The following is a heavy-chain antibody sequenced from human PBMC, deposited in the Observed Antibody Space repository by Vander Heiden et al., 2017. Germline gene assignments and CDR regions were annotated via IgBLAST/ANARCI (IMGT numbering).Heavy chain of an antibody. CDR1: ASTFSSIG. CDR3: AKDNSLNYGSGRGGSALDV. J-gene: IGHJ6*02. CDR2: ISYDGSNK. V-gene: IGHV3-30*18. Sequence: QVQLVESGGGVVQPGRSRRLSCAASASTFSSIGIHWVRQPPGKGLEWVAVISYDGSNKYYADSVKGRFTISRDNSKNTLYLQMNSLRAEDTAVYYCAKDNSLNYGSGRGGSALDVWGQGTTVTVSS. D-gene: IGHD3-10*01.